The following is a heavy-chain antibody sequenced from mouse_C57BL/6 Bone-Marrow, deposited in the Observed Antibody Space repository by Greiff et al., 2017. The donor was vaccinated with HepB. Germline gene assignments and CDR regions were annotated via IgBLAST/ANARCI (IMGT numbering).Heavy chain of an antibody. CDR1: GYTFTSYG. D-gene: IGHD1-1*01. CDR2: IYPRSGNT. V-gene: IGHV1-81*01. Sequence: VKLQESGAELARPGASVKLSCKASGYTFTSYGISWVKQRTGQGLEWIGEIYPRSGNTYYNEKFKGKATLTADKSSSTAYMELRSLTSEDSAVYFCARSGGSSLYYYAMDYWGQGTSVTVSS. CDR3: ARSGGSSLYYYAMDY. J-gene: IGHJ4*01.